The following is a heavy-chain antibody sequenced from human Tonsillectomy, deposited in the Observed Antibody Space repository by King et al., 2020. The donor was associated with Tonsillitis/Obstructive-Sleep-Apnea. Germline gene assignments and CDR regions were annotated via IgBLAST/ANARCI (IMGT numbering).Heavy chain of an antibody. J-gene: IGHJ4*02. D-gene: IGHD2-2*01. V-gene: IGHV3-7*02. CDR1: GFTLSNYW. CDR3: ATYCVSTSSSNRFQY. Sequence: QLVESGGGWVQQGGSLRLACADSGFTLSNYWITWVRQAPGEGLDWLANINHDGSEGNDVYFVRGRFTISRDNAWDSLYLQMDSLRAEDTAMYYCATYCVSTSSSNRFQYWGQGTLVTVSS. CDR2: INHDGSEG.